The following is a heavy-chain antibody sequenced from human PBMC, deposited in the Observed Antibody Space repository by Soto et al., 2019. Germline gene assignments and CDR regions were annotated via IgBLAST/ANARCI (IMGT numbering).Heavy chain of an antibody. V-gene: IGHV1-3*01. Sequence: GASVKVSCKASGYTFTSYAMHWVRQAPGQRLEWMGWINAGNGNTKYSQKFQGRVTITRDTSASTAYMELSSLRSEDTAVYYCARVGEYCSSTSCYDVAFDIWGQGTMVTVSS. CDR2: INAGNGNT. J-gene: IGHJ3*02. CDR3: ARVGEYCSSTSCYDVAFDI. CDR1: GYTFTSYA. D-gene: IGHD2-2*01.